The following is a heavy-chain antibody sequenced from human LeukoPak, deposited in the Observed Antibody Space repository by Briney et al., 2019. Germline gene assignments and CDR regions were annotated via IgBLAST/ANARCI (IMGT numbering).Heavy chain of an antibody. J-gene: IGHJ5*02. CDR2: INHSGST. Sequence: SETLSLTCAVYGGSFSGYYWSWIRQPPGKGLEWIGEINHSGSTNYNPSLKSRVTISVDTSKNQFSLKLSSVTAADTAVYYCARPVYYYDSSGYRSWGQGTLVTVSS. D-gene: IGHD3-22*01. V-gene: IGHV4-34*01. CDR3: ARPVYYYDSSGYRS. CDR1: GGSFSGYY.